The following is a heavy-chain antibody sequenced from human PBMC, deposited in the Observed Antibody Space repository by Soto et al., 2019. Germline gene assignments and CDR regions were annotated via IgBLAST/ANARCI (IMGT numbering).Heavy chain of an antibody. CDR3: AAGVITSPMDV. D-gene: IGHD2-2*01. Sequence: GSSVKVSCKASGYTFTGYYMHWVRQAPGQGLEWMGWINPNSGGTNYAQKLQERVTITRDMSTSTAYMELSSLRSEDTAVYDCAAGVITSPMDVWGQGTSVTVSS. V-gene: IGHV1-2*02. CDR1: GYTFTGYY. CDR2: INPNSGGT. J-gene: IGHJ6*02.